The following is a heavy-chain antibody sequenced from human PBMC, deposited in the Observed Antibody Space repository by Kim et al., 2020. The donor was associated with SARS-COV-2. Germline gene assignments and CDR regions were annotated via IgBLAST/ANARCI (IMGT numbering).Heavy chain of an antibody. CDR3: ARDQAVTTVFDY. V-gene: IGHV3-74*01. Sequence: NYADSVKGRLTNSRDNAKNTLYLQMNSLGAEDPAVYYCARDQAVTTVFDYWGQGTLVTVSS. D-gene: IGHD4-4*01. J-gene: IGHJ4*02.